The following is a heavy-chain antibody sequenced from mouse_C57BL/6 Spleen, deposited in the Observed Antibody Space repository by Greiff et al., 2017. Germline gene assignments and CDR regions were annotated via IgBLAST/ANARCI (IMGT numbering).Heavy chain of an antibody. CDR2: IYPGDGDT. Sequence: LVESGPELVKPGASVKISCKASGYAFSSSWMNWVKQRPGKGLEWIGRIYPGDGDTNYNGKFKGKATLTADKSSSTAYMQLSSLTSEDSAVYFCARTGTWAMDYWGQGTSVTVSS. CDR3: ARTGTWAMDY. D-gene: IGHD4-1*01. CDR1: GYAFSSSW. J-gene: IGHJ4*01. V-gene: IGHV1-82*01.